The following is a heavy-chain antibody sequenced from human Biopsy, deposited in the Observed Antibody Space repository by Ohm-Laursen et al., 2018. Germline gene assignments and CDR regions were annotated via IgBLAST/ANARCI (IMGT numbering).Heavy chain of an antibody. CDR1: GYSFTSYY. CDR3: ARNTGWYGDLYYFDY. D-gene: IGHD6-19*01. Sequence: GATVKISCKASGYSFTSYYMHWVRQAPGQGLEWMGWISPKSGDTNYAHKFQGNITMTRDTSMRTAYMEMSRLRSADTAVYFCARNTGWYGDLYYFDYWGQGTLVTVSS. J-gene: IGHJ4*02. V-gene: IGHV1-2*02. CDR2: ISPKSGDT.